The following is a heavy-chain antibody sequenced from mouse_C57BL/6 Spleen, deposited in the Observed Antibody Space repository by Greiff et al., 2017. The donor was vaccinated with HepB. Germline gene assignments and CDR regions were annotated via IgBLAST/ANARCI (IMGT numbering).Heavy chain of an antibody. CDR2: IYPGDGDT. CDR3: ARSYDGYPFAY. D-gene: IGHD2-3*01. J-gene: IGHJ3*01. CDR1: GYAFSSSW. Sequence: VQLQQSGPELVKPGASVKISCKASGYAFSSSWMNWVKQRPGKGLEWIGRIYPGDGDTNYNGKFKGKATLTADKSSSTAYMQLSSLTSEDSAVYFCARSYDGYPFAYWGQGTLVTVSA. V-gene: IGHV1-82*01.